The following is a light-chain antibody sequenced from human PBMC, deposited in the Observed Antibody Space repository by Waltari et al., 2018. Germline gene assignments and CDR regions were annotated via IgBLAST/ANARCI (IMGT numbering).Light chain of an antibody. Sequence: EIVLTQSPGTLSLSPGERATLSCRASQGVGRYLAWYQQKPGQAPSLLIYDASTRATGIPDRFSGSGSGTDFSLTISRLEPEDFAVYYCQKYVNLPATFGQGTKVEIK. J-gene: IGKJ1*01. CDR1: QGVGRY. CDR2: DAS. V-gene: IGKV3-20*01. CDR3: QKYVNLPAT.